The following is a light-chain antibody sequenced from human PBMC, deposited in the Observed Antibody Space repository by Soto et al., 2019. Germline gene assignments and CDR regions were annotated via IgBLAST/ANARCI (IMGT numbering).Light chain of an antibody. CDR1: QSISKY. J-gene: IGKJ2*01. Sequence: EIVLTQSPATLSLSPGERATLSCRASQSISKYLAWFQQKPGQAPRLLIYNTSNRATGIPARFSGSGSGTDFTLTVSSLEPEDFAVYYCQQRTDWRRTFGQGTKLEI. CDR2: NTS. V-gene: IGKV3-11*01. CDR3: QQRTDWRRT.